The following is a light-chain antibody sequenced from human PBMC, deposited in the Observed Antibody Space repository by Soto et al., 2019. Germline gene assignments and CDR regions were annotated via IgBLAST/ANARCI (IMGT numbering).Light chain of an antibody. V-gene: IGKV1-5*03. CDR1: QSISSW. CDR2: KAS. Sequence: DSQMTQYPSTLSASIGDRVTITCRAGQSISSWLAWYQQKPGKAPILLISKASTLQSGVPPRFSGSGSGTEFALTISSLQPDDFATYYCQQYESYPMTFGGGTKVEIK. J-gene: IGKJ4*01. CDR3: QQYESYPMT.